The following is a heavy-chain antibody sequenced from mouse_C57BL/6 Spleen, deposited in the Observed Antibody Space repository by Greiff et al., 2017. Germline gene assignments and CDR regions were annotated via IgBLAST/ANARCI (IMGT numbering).Heavy chain of an antibody. J-gene: IGHJ3*01. CDR1: GYTFTDYN. D-gene: IGHD2-4*01. V-gene: IGHV1-18*01. CDR3: ARRRIYYDYEGTFAY. CDR2: INPNNGGT. Sequence: EVQLQQSGPELVKPGASVKIPCKASGYTFTDYNMDWVKQSHGKSLEWIGDINPNNGGTIYNQKFKGKATLTVDKSSSTAYMELRSLTSEDTAVYYCARRRIYYDYEGTFAYWGQGTLVTVSA.